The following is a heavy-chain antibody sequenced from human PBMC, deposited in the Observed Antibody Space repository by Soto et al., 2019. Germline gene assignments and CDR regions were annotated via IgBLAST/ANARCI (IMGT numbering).Heavy chain of an antibody. CDR3: ARDSGYSYGPLDY. Sequence: PGGSLRLSCAASGFTFSSYSMNWVRQAPGKGLEWVSYISSSSSTIYYADSVKGRFTISRDNAKNSLYLQMNSLRAEDMAVYYCARDSGYSYGPLDYWGQGTLVTVS. CDR1: GFTFSSYS. CDR2: ISSSSSTI. V-gene: IGHV3-48*01. J-gene: IGHJ4*02. D-gene: IGHD5-18*01.